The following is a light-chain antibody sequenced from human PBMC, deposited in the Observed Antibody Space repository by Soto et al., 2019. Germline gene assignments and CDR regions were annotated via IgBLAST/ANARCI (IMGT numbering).Light chain of an antibody. V-gene: IGKV3-15*01. CDR1: QSISSS. J-gene: IGKJ1*01. CDR3: QQYDYWPRT. CDR2: GAS. Sequence: EIVLTQSPGTLSLSPGERATLSCRASQSISSSKLAWYQQNPGQAPRLLMYGASNRATGIPARFSGSGSGTEFTLTISSLRSEDFAVYYCQQYDYWPRTFGQGTKVDIK.